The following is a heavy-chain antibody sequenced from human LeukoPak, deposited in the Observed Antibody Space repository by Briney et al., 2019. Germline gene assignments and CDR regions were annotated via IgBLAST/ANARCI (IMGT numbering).Heavy chain of an antibody. J-gene: IGHJ4*02. CDR3: ARSDSSGYRRGSYFDY. CDR2: IYYSGST. Sequence: TWIRQHPGKGLEWIGYIYYSGSTYYNPSLKSRVTISVDTSKNQFSLKLSSVTAADTAVYYCARSDSSGYRRGSYFDYWGQGTLVTVSS. D-gene: IGHD3-22*01. V-gene: IGHV4-31*02.